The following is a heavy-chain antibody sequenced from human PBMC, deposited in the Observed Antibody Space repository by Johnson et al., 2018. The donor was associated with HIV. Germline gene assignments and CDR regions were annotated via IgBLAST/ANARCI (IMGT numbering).Heavy chain of an antibody. Sequence: QVQLVESGGGLVKPGGSLRLSCAASGFTFSDYYMSWIRQAPGKGLEWVAFIRYDGSNKYYADSVKGRFTISRDNSKNTLYLQMNSLRAEDTAVYYCARAPEVWELRHPGTFDVWGQGTLVTVSS. D-gene: IGHD3-3*01. CDR3: ARAPEVWELRHPGTFDV. CDR1: GFTFSDYY. V-gene: IGHV3-30*02. J-gene: IGHJ3*01. CDR2: IRYDGSNK.